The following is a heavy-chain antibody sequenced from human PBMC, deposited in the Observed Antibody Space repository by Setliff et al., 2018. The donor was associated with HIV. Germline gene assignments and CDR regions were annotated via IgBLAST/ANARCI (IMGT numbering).Heavy chain of an antibody. D-gene: IGHD3-10*01. CDR1: GFTFNNHA. J-gene: IGHJ4*02. CDR2: VSTDGGDGVNT. CDR3: ARSQINLVRGVVHYFDY. V-gene: IGHV3-64*01. Sequence: GGSLRLSCAASGFTFNNHAMHWVRQAPGKGLEYVSVVSTDGGDGVNTYYASSVKGRVTISRDTSASTAHMELSSLRSEDMAVYYCARSQINLVRGVVHYFDYWGQGTLVTVSS.